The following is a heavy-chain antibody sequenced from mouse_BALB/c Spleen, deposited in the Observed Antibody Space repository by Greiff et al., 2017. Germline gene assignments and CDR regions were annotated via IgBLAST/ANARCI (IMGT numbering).Heavy chain of an antibody. CDR2: INPGSGGT. Sequence: VQLLESGAELVRPGTSVKVSCKASGYAFTNYAIEWVKQRPGQGLEWIGVINPGSGGTNYNEKFKGKATLTADKSSSTAYMQLSSLTSDDSAVYFCARLLQRGDYAMDDWGQGTSVTVSS. V-gene: IGHV1-54*01. D-gene: IGHD1-1*01. CDR1: GYAFTNYA. J-gene: IGHJ4*01. CDR3: ARLLQRGDYAMDD.